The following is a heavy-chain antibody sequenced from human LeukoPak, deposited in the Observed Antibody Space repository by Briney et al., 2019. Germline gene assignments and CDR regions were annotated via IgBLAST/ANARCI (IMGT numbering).Heavy chain of an antibody. CDR1: GLLFDNYA. CDR2: IGISTSTI. Sequence: GGSLRLSCSGSGLLFDNYAMHWVRQAPGKGLEWVSYIGISTSTIYYADSVKGRFTISRDNTKNSLYLQMNSLRVEDTAVYYCARGPPLFDPWGQGTLVTVSS. J-gene: IGHJ5*02. V-gene: IGHV3-48*04. CDR3: ARGPPLFDP.